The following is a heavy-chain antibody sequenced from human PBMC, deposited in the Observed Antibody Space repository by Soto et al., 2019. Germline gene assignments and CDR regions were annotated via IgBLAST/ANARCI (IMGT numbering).Heavy chain of an antibody. Sequence: LSLTCAVSGVSISSSSYYWGWIRQPPGKGLEWIGTIYYGGSSYSNPSLKSRVTISLDTSKNQFSLTLTSVTAADTAVYYCARHGSYWGQGTLVTVSS. V-gene: IGHV4-39*01. J-gene: IGHJ4*02. CDR1: GVSISSSSYY. CDR2: IYYGGSS. CDR3: ARHGSY.